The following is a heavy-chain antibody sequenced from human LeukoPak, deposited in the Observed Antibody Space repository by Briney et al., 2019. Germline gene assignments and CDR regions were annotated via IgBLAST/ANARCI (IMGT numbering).Heavy chain of an antibody. CDR2: ISSSSSYI. J-gene: IGHJ4*02. CDR1: GFTFSSYS. V-gene: IGHV3-21*01. Sequence: PGGSLRLSCAASGFTFSSYSMNWVRQAPGKGLEWVSSISSSSSYIYYADSVKGRFTISRDNAKNSLYPQMNSLRAEDTAVYYCARDQEQLVPPFDYWGQGTLVTVSS. CDR3: ARDQEQLVPPFDY. D-gene: IGHD6-13*01.